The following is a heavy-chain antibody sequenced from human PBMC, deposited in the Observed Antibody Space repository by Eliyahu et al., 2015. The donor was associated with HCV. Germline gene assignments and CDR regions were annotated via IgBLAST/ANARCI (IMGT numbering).Heavy chain of an antibody. Sequence: QVQLQXSGPGLVKPSETLSLTCXVSXGSITTYYWSWIRQPPGKGLEWMGYIHYSGCTNYNPSLKSRVTTSVXTSKNQVSLNLTSVTAADTAVYYCASGGGGIAVAGTGGWFDPWGQGTLVTVSS. CDR1: XGSITTYY. V-gene: IGHV4-59*01. CDR3: ASGGGGIAVAGTGGWFDP. D-gene: IGHD6-19*01. J-gene: IGHJ5*02. CDR2: IHYSGCT.